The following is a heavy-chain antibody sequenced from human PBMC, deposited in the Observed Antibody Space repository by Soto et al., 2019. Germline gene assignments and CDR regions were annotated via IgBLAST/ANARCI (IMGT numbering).Heavy chain of an antibody. J-gene: IGHJ6*03. CDR3: ARGVSRCSSTSCCAYYYYYYMDV. CDR1: GGSFSGYY. CDR2: INHSGST. Sequence: SETLSLTCAVYGGSFSGYYWSWIRQPPGKGLEWIGEINHSGSTNYNPSLKSRVTISVDTSKNQFSLKLSSVTAADTAVYYCARGVSRCSSTSCCAYYYYYYMDVWGKGPTVTVSS. D-gene: IGHD2-2*01. V-gene: IGHV4-34*01.